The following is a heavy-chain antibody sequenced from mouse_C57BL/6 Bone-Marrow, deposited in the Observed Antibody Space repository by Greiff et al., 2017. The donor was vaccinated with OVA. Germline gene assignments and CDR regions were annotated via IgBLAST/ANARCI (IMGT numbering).Heavy chain of an antibody. Sequence: EVMLQESGGGLVQPKGSLKLSCAASGFSFNTYAMNWVRQAPGKGLEWVARIRSKSNNYATYYADSVKDRFTISRDDSESMLYLQMNNLKTEDTAMYYCVRHDSFSYGYYAMDYWGQGTSVTVSS. D-gene: IGHD2-1*01. V-gene: IGHV10-1*01. CDR3: VRHDSFSYGYYAMDY. CDR2: IRSKSNNYAT. CDR1: GFSFNTYA. J-gene: IGHJ4*01.